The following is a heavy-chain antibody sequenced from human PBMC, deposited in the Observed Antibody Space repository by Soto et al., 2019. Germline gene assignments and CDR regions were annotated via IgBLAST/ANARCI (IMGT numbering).Heavy chain of an antibody. CDR2: ISAYNGNT. V-gene: IGHV1-18*01. J-gene: IGHJ4*02. Sequence: GASVKVSCKASGYTFTSYGISWVRQAPGQGLEWMGWISAYNGNTNYAQKLQGRVTMTTDTSTSTAYMELRSLRSDDTAVYYCARVGYDCWSGYYTHFDYWGQGTLVTVSS. D-gene: IGHD3-3*01. CDR1: GYTFTSYG. CDR3: ARVGYDCWSGYYTHFDY.